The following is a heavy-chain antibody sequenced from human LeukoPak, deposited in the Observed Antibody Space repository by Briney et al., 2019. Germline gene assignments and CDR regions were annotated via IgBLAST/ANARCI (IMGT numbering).Heavy chain of an antibody. CDR3: ARQRGSHSFDI. V-gene: IGHV1-18*01. D-gene: IGHD1-26*01. CDR1: GYTFTNYG. CDR2: ISVYSGNT. J-gene: IGHJ3*02. Sequence: ASVKVSCKASGYTFTNYGITWVRQAPGQGLEWMGWISVYSGNTNYAQKLQGRVTMTTDTSTSTAYMELRSVRSDDTAVYYCARQRGSHSFDIWGQGTMVTVSS.